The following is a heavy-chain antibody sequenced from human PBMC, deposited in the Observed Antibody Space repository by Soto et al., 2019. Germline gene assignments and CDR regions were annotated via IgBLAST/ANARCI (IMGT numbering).Heavy chain of an antibody. V-gene: IGHV4-30-2*01. CDR1: GGSISSGGYS. CDR3: AGGVVRGVISWFDP. J-gene: IGHJ5*02. CDR2: IYHSGST. Sequence: LSLTCAVSGGSISSGGYSWSWIRQPPGKGLEWIGYIYHSGSTYYNPSLKSRVTISVDRSKNQFSLKLSSVTAADTAVYYCAGGVVRGVISWFDPWGQGTLVTVSS. D-gene: IGHD3-10*01.